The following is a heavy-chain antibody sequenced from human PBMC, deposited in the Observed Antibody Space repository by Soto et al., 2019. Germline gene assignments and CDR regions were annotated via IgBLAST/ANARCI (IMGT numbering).Heavy chain of an antibody. V-gene: IGHV3-23*01. Sequence: GSLRLSCAASGFTFSSYAMSWVRQAPGKGLEWVSAISGSGGSTYYADSVKGRFTISRDNSKNTLYLQMNSLRAEDTAVYYCAQHTPYYYDSSGYLLFDYWGQGTLVTVSS. J-gene: IGHJ4*02. CDR1: GFTFSSYA. CDR2: ISGSGGST. CDR3: AQHTPYYYDSSGYLLFDY. D-gene: IGHD3-22*01.